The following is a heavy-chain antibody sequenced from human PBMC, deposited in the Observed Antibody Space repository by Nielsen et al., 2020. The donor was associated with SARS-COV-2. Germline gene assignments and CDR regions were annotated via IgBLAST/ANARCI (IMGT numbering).Heavy chain of an antibody. V-gene: IGHV3-21*01. J-gene: IGHJ4*02. D-gene: IGHD6-19*01. CDR3: ASGPLAVAPDS. CDR1: GFTFNSYA. CDR2: ISASSSDI. Sequence: GESLKISCAASGFTFNSYAMTWVRQAPGKGLEWVSMISASSSDIYYVDSVKGRFTISRDNAKNSLYLEMNSLRPEDTAVYYCASGPLAVAPDSWGQGTLVTVSS.